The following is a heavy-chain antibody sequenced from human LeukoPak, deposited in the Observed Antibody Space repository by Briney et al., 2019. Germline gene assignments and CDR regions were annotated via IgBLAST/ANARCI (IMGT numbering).Heavy chain of an antibody. Sequence: ASVKVSCKASGYTFTSYGISWVRQAPGQGLEWMGWISAYNGNTNYAQKLQGRVTMTTDTSTSTAYMELRSLRSDDTAVYYCARVWGNSGSYYYFDYWGQGTLVTVSS. CDR2: ISAYNGNT. V-gene: IGHV1-18*01. J-gene: IGHJ4*02. CDR1: GYTFTSYG. D-gene: IGHD1-26*01. CDR3: ARVWGNSGSYYYFDY.